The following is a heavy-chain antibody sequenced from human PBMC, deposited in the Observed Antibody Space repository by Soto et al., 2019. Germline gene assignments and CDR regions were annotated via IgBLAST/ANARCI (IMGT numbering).Heavy chain of an antibody. D-gene: IGHD2-8*01. Sequence: EVQLVESGGGLVQPGRSLRLSCAASGFTFDDYAMHWVRQAPGKGLEWVSGISWNSGSIGYADSVKGRFTISRDNAKNSLYLQINSLRAEDTALYYCAKDPEGVRSAFDIWGQGTMVTVSS. CDR3: AKDPEGVRSAFDI. V-gene: IGHV3-9*01. CDR1: GFTFDDYA. CDR2: ISWNSGSI. J-gene: IGHJ3*02.